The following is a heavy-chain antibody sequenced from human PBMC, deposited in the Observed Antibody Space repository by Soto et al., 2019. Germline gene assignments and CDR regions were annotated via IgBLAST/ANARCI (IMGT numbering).Heavy chain of an antibody. J-gene: IGHJ4*02. CDR3: AGGGDISGWKYFDY. D-gene: IGHD6-19*01. CDR1: GGSISSGGYY. V-gene: IGHV4-31*03. Sequence: QVQLQASGPGLVKPSQTLSLTGTVSGGSISSGGYYWSWIRQHPGKGLEWSGYIYYSGSTYYNPSLKSRVTLSVDTSKNQFSLKLSSVTAADTAVYYCAGGGDISGWKYFDYWGQGTLVTVSS. CDR2: IYYSGST.